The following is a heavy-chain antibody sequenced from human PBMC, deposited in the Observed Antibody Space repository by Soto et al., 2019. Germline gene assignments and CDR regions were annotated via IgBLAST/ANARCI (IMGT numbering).Heavy chain of an antibody. V-gene: IGHV4-34*01. CDR3: ARSGYGMDV. CDR1: GRAFRGYY. CDR2: INHSGST. J-gene: IGHJ6*02. Sequence: XXTLSLTCAVYGRAFRGYYWSWIRQPPGKGLEWIGEINHSGSTNYNPSLKSRVTISVDTSKNQFSLKMCSVTAADTAVYYCARSGYGMDVWGQGTTVTVSS.